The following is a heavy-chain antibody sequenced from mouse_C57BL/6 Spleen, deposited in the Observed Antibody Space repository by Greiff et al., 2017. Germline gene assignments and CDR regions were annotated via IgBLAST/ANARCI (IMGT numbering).Heavy chain of an antibody. J-gene: IGHJ1*03. D-gene: IGHD1-1*01. V-gene: IGHV1-26*01. CDR2: INPNNGGT. Sequence: EVQLQQSGPELVKPGASVKISCKASGYTFTDYYMNWVKQSHGKSLEWIGDINPNNGGTSYNQKFKGKATLTVDKSSSTAYMELRSLTSEDSAVYDCAKVTTVVARDFDVWGTGTTVTVSS. CDR3: AKVTTVVARDFDV. CDR1: GYTFTDYY.